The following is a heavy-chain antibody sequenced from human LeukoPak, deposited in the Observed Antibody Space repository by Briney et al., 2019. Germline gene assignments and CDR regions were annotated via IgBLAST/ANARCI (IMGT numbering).Heavy chain of an antibody. CDR3: ARGDLVAGPDY. CDR2: IYYSGST. Sequence: SETLSLTCTVSGGSISSYYWSWIRQPPGKGLEWIGYIYYSGSTNYNPSLKSRVTISVDTSKNQFSLKLSSVTAADTAVYYCARGDLVAGPDYWGQGTLVTVSS. CDR1: GGSISSYY. J-gene: IGHJ4*02. V-gene: IGHV4-59*01. D-gene: IGHD6-19*01.